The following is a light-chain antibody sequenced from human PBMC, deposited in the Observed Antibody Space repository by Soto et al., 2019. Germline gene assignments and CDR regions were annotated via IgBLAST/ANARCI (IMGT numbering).Light chain of an antibody. CDR2: DVS. V-gene: IGLV2-14*01. CDR1: SSDAGGYNF. J-gene: IGLJ1*01. CDR3: SSYISGSIPFV. Sequence: QSVLTQPASVSGSPGQSITISCTGTSSDAGGYNFVSWYQLHPGKAPKLMIFDVSNRPSGVSDRFSGSKSGNTASLTISGLQAEDEADYYCSSYISGSIPFVFGTGTKVTVL.